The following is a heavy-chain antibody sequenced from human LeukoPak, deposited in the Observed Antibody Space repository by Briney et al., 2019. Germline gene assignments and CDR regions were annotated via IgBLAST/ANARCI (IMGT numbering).Heavy chain of an antibody. CDR2: IYSGGST. D-gene: IGHD6-13*01. CDR3: ARGYSSSWYGEYFQH. CDR1: GFTVSSNY. J-gene: IGHJ1*01. V-gene: IGHV3-53*01. Sequence: PGGSLRLSCAASGFTVSSNYMSWVHQAPGKGLEWVSVIYSGGSTYYADSVKGRFTISRDNSKNTLYLQMNSLRAEDTAVYYCARGYSSSWYGEYFQHWGQGTLVTVSS.